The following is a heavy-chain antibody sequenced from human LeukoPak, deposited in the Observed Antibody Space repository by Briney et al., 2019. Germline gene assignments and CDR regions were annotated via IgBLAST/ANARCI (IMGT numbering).Heavy chain of an antibody. V-gene: IGHV3-64D*06. D-gene: IGHD6-13*01. J-gene: IGHJ3*02. CDR1: GFTFSTYA. CDR2: IGSNGVTT. Sequence: GGSLRLSCSASGFTFSTYAMHWVRQAPGKGLEYVSAIGSNGVTTYYADSVKGRFTISRDNSKNTLDLQVGSLRTEDTAVYYCASISRAAGNLDIWGQGTMVTVSS. CDR3: ASISRAAGNLDI.